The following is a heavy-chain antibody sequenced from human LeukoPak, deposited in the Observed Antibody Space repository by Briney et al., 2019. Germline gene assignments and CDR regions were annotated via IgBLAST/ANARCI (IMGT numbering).Heavy chain of an antibody. CDR1: GFTFSSYW. CDR3: ARGNYYGMDV. V-gene: IGHV3-74*01. CDR2: INSDGTTT. J-gene: IGHJ6*02. Sequence: PGGSLRLSCAASGFTFSSYWMHWVRQAPGKGLLWVSRINSDGTTTYYADSVKGRFTISRDNAKNTPYLQVNSPRAEDTAVYYCARGNYYGMDVWGQGTTVTVSS.